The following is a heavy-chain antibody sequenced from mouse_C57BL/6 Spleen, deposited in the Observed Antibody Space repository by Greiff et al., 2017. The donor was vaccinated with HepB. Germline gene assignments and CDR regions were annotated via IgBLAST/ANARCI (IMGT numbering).Heavy chain of an antibody. V-gene: IGHV1-80*01. CDR3: ASRYGSSPDWYFDV. Sequence: QVQLKESGAELVKPGASVKISCKASGYAFSSYWMNWVKQRPGKGLEWIGQIYPGDGDTNYKGKFKGKATLTADKSSSTAYMQLSSLTSEDSAVFFCASRYGSSPDWYFDVWGTGTTVTVSS. D-gene: IGHD1-1*01. CDR2: IYPGDGDT. J-gene: IGHJ1*03. CDR1: GYAFSSYW.